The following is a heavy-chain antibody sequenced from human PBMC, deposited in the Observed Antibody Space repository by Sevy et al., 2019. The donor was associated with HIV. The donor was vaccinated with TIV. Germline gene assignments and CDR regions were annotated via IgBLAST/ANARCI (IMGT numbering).Heavy chain of an antibody. J-gene: IGHJ5*02. CDR1: GFTFTAYP. V-gene: IGHV3-23*01. Sequence: GGSLRLSCAVSGFTFTAYPMAWVRQGPGKGLEWVSAITRTGEATHYADSVKGRFTISRDDSKSMLYLQMNRLKADDTAIYYCLKRKWDPSPGQDNWFDPWGQGTLVTVSS. CDR3: LKRKWDPSPGQDNWFDP. D-gene: IGHD1-1*01. CDR2: ITRTGEAT.